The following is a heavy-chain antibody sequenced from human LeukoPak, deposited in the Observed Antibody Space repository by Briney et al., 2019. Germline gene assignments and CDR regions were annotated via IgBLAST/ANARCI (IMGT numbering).Heavy chain of an antibody. CDR1: GFPVNSNY. CDR3: ARETGDDAFDI. V-gene: IGHV3-66*01. D-gene: IGHD7-27*01. J-gene: IGHJ3*02. CDR2: IYSGGTT. Sequence: GSLKLSFSASGFPVNSNYMSWVRQAPGKGLEWVSVIYSGGTTYYADSVKGRFTISRDNSMKTLYLQMNSLRAEDTAVYYCARETGDDAFDIWGQGTMVTVSS.